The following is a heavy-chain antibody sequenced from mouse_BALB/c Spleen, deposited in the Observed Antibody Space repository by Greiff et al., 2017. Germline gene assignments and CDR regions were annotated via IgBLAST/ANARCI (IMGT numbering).Heavy chain of an antibody. J-gene: IGHJ4*01. CDR3: ARQSNYGVLYAMDY. CDR1: GFTFSSFG. CDR2: ISSGGGST. Sequence: EVQVVESGGGLVQPGGSRKLSCAASGFTFSSFGMHWVRQAPEKGLEWVAYISSGGGSTYYPDTVKGRFTISRDNAKNTLYLQMSSLKSEDTAMYYCARQSNYGVLYAMDYWGQGTSVTVSS. D-gene: IGHD2-5*01. V-gene: IGHV5-12-1*01.